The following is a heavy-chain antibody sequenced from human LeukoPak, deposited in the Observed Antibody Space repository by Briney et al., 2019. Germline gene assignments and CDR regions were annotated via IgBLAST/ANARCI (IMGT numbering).Heavy chain of an antibody. CDR2: ISAYNGNT. Sequence: ASVKVSCKASGYTFTSYGISWVRQAPGQGLEWMGWISAYNGNTNYAQKLQGRVTMTTDTSTSTAYMELRSLRSDDTAVYYCARSFSGGWYPGGVVDYWGQGTLVTVSS. D-gene: IGHD6-19*01. J-gene: IGHJ4*02. V-gene: IGHV1-18*01. CDR1: GYTFTSYG. CDR3: ARSFSGGWYPGGVVDY.